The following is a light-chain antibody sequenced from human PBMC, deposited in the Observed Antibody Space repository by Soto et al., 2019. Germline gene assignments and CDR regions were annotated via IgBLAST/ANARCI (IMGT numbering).Light chain of an antibody. CDR2: KAS. J-gene: IGKJ1*01. V-gene: IGKV1-5*03. CDR1: QSISSW. Sequence: DIQMTQSPSTLSASVGDRVTITCRASQSISSWLAWYQQKPGKAPKLLIYKASSLESGVPSRFSGSGSGTEFTLTISSLQPDDFATYYCQQYNSYRWTFGQGTTGDIK. CDR3: QQYNSYRWT.